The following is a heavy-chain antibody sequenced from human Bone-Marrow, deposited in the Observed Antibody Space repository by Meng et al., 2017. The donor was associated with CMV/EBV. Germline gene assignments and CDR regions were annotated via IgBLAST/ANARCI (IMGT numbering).Heavy chain of an antibody. Sequence: GESLKISCAASGFTFSSYGMHWVRQAPGKGLEWVAVIWYDGSNKYYADSVKGRFTISRDNSKNTLYLQMNSLRAEDTAVYYCAKDLGLLLRVFNYWGQGTLATVSS. D-gene: IGHD3-16*01. CDR3: AKDLGLLLRVFNY. V-gene: IGHV3-33*06. CDR2: IWYDGSNK. J-gene: IGHJ4*02. CDR1: GFTFSSYG.